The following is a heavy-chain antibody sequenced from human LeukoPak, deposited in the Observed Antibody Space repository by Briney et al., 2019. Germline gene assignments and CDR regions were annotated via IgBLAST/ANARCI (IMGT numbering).Heavy chain of an antibody. Sequence: PGGSPRLSCAASGFTFSSYAMSWVRQAPGKGLEWVSGISGSGGSTYYADSVKGRFTISRDNSKNTLYLQMNSLRAEDTAVYYCAKGSRAGLVAPHYFDYWGQGTLVTVSS. D-gene: IGHD5-12*01. J-gene: IGHJ4*02. V-gene: IGHV3-23*01. CDR2: ISGSGGST. CDR3: AKGSRAGLVAPHYFDY. CDR1: GFTFSSYA.